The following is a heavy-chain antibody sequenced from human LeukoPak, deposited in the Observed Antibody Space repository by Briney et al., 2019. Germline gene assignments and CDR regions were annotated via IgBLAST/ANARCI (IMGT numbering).Heavy chain of an antibody. CDR2: INTRTGNP. CDR3: ARGSGTYPLLYYWFDP. J-gene: IGHJ5*02. D-gene: IGHD3-10*01. Sequence: ASVTVSCKASGYTFTNYAMNWVRQTPGQGLEWMGWINTRTGNPTYAQGFTGRLVFSLDTSVSTAYLQISSLKAEDTAVYYCARGSGTYPLLYYWFDPWGQGTLVTVSS. CDR1: GYTFTNYA. V-gene: IGHV7-4-1*02.